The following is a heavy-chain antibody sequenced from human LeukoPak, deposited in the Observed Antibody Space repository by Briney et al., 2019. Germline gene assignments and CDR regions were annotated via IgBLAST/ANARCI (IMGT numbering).Heavy chain of an antibody. CDR2: IIPIFGTA. V-gene: IGHV1-69*05. J-gene: IGHJ3*02. CDR1: GGTFSSYA. Sequence: GSSVKVSCKASGGTFSSYAISWVRQAPGQGLEWMGRIIPIFGTANYAQKFQGRVTITTDESTSTAYMELSSLRYEGTAVYYCARDRPYYNSSKGAFDIWGQGTMVTVSS. CDR3: ARDRPYYNSSKGAFDI. D-gene: IGHD3-22*01.